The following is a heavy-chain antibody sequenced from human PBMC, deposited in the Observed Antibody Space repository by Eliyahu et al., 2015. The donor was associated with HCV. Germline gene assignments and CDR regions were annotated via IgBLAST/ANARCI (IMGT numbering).Heavy chain of an antibody. V-gene: IGHV1-2*06. CDR2: INPNSGGT. D-gene: IGHD2-15*01. Sequence: QVQLVQSGAEVKKPGASVKVSCKASGYTFTGYYMHWVRXAPGQGLEWMGRINPNSGGTNYAQKFQGRVTMTRDTSISTAYMELSRLRSDDTAVYYCARDLSGGSCYSDYWGQGTLVTVSS. CDR1: GYTFTGYY. J-gene: IGHJ4*02. CDR3: ARDLSGGSCYSDY.